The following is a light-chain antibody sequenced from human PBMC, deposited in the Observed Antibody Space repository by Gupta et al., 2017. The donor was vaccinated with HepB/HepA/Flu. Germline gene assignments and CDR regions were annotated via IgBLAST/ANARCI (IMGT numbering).Light chain of an antibody. J-gene: IGKJ3*01. CDR3: RRYFTSAFS. CDR1: QSSLYRPNNKNY. Sequence: DIVMTQSPDSLAVSLGERATINCKSSQSSLYRPNNKNYLAWYQQKPGQPPKLLIYWASTRASGVPDRFSGSGSGTDFTLTISILHAEDVAIYYCRRYFTSAFSFGPGTKLDIK. CDR2: WAS. V-gene: IGKV4-1*01.